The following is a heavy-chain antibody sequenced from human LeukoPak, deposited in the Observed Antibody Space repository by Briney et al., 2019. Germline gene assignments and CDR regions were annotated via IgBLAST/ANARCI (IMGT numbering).Heavy chain of an antibody. J-gene: IGHJ6*03. V-gene: IGHV1-2*02. CDR1: GYTFTGYY. CDR3: ARGYSYGLRYYYYYMDV. CDR2: INPNSGGT. Sequence: ASVKVSCKASGYTFTGYYMHWVRQAPGQGLGWMGWINPNSGGTNYAQKFQGRVTMTRDTSISTAYMELSRLRSDDTAVYYCARGYSYGLRYYYYYMDVWGKGTTVTISS. D-gene: IGHD5-18*01.